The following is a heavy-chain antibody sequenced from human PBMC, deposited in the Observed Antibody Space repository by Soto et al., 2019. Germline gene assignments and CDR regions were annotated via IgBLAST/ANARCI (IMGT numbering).Heavy chain of an antibody. D-gene: IGHD5-12*01. J-gene: IGHJ4*02. CDR2: INQEGSEK. V-gene: IGHV3-7*03. CDR3: TRLGNSGYDRQRDY. Sequence: EVQLVESGGGLVQPGGSLRLSCAASGFTFTEYWMSWVRQVPGKGLQWVANINQEGSEKYSLDSVKGRFTISRDNAKNSVSLHMDGLRAEDTAVYYCTRLGNSGYDRQRDYWGQGTLFTV. CDR1: GFTFTEYW.